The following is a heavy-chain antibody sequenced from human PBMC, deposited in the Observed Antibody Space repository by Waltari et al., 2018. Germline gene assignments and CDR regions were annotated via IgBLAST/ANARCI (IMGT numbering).Heavy chain of an antibody. V-gene: IGHV4-38-2*02. J-gene: IGHJ2*01. CDR1: GYSISSGYY. Sequence: QVQLQESGPGLVKPSETRSLTCAVSGYSISSGYYWGWIRQPPGKGLEWMGSIWHSGSTYYSPSLKSRVTLSVDTSRNQFSLKLTSLTAADTAVYFCARDLILGDTWYFDLWGRGTLVTVSS. CDR3: ARDLILGDTWYFDL. D-gene: IGHD3-16*01. CDR2: IWHSGST.